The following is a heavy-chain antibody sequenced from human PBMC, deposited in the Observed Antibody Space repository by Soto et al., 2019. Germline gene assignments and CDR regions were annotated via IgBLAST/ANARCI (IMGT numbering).Heavy chain of an antibody. Sequence: PSETLSLTXTVSGGSIRNYFWSWIRQPAGKGLEWIGRIYTSGSSNYNPSLKSRLTMSVDTSKNQVSLNLRSVTAADTAVYYCARDPGTSMIENYYNGMDVWGRGTTVTVSS. CDR2: IYTSGSS. CDR3: ARDPGTSMIENYYNGMDV. D-gene: IGHD3-16*01. CDR1: GGSIRNYF. V-gene: IGHV4-4*07. J-gene: IGHJ6*02.